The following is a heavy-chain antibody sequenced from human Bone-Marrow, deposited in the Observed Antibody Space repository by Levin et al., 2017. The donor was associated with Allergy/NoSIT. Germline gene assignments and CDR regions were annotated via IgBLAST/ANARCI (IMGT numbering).Heavy chain of an antibody. J-gene: IGHJ6*02. Sequence: PGGSLRLSCAASGFSFSNYWMHWVRQVPGKGLVWVSCIKTDGTTTSYADSVKGRFTVSRDNAKNTLFLQMNSLRVEDTAVYYCVRDIWRSSPAFWGQGTTVTVSS. CDR3: VRDIWRSSPAF. CDR2: IKTDGTTT. D-gene: IGHD2-2*01. V-gene: IGHV3-74*01. CDR1: GFSFSNYW.